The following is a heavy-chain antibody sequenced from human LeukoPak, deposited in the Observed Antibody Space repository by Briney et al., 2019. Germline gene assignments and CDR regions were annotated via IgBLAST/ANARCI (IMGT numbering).Heavy chain of an antibody. V-gene: IGHV3-7*01. D-gene: IGHD3-10*01. CDR3: ARGWRYYD. Sequence: GGSLRLSCAASGFTFSTHWMRWVRQAPGKGLEWVASIKQDGSEKNYVDSVKGRFTISRDNAKNSLYLQMSSLRAEDTAVYYCARGWRYYDWGQGTLVTVSS. J-gene: IGHJ4*02. CDR2: IKQDGSEK. CDR1: GFTFSTHW.